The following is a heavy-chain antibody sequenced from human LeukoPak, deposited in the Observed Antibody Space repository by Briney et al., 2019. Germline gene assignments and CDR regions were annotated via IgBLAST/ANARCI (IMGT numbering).Heavy chain of an antibody. CDR1: GFTFSSYG. CDR2: ISYDGSNK. CDR3: AKERKRGYSYGEDYFDY. Sequence: GGSLRLSCAASGFTFSSYGMHWVRQAPGKGLEWVAVISYDGSNKYYADSVKGRFTISRDNSKNTLYLQMNSLRAEDTAVYYCAKERKRGYSYGEDYFDYWGQGTLVTVSS. J-gene: IGHJ4*02. D-gene: IGHD5-18*01. V-gene: IGHV3-30*18.